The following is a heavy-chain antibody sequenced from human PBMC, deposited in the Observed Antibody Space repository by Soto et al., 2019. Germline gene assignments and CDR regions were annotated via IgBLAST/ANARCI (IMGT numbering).Heavy chain of an antibody. D-gene: IGHD2-2*01. J-gene: IGHJ6*02. CDR1: GFTFSSYA. Sequence: GGSLRLSCAASGFTFSSYAMSWVRQAPGQGLEWVSAISGSGGSTYYADSVTGRFTISRDNFKNTLYLQMNSLRAEDTAVYYCAKDRRRYCSSTSCPHYGMDVWGQGTTVTVSS. V-gene: IGHV3-23*01. CDR2: ISGSGGST. CDR3: AKDRRRYCSSTSCPHYGMDV.